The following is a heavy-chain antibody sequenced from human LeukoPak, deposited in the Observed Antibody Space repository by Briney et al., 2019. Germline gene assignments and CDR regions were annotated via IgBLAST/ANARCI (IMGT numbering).Heavy chain of an antibody. J-gene: IGHJ4*02. CDR1: GGSISSGDYY. V-gene: IGHV4-30-4*01. CDR2: IYYSRST. Sequence: SETLSLTCTVSGGSISSGDYYWSWIRQPPGKGLEWIGYIYYSRSTYYNPSLKSRVTISVDTSKNQFSLKLSSVTAADTAVYYCAREGTMVRGVIPLGFDYWGQGTLGTVSS. CDR3: AREGTMVRGVIPLGFDY. D-gene: IGHD3-10*01.